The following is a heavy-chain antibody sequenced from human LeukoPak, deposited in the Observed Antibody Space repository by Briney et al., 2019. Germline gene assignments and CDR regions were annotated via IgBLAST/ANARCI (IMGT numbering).Heavy chain of an antibody. D-gene: IGHD2-15*01. CDR1: GGSISSSSYY. CDR2: IYYSGST. CDR3: ARCHCSGGSCYSGYYYMDV. J-gene: IGHJ6*03. V-gene: IGHV4-39*01. Sequence: SETLSLTCTVSGGSISSSSYYWGWIRQPPGKGLEWIGRIYYSGSTYYNPSLKSRVTISVDTSKNQFSLKLSSVTAADTAVYYCARCHCSGGSCYSGYYYMDVWGKGTTVTVSS.